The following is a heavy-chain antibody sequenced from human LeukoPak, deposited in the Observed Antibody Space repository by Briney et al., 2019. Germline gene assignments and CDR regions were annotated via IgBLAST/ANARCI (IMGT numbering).Heavy chain of an antibody. CDR3: ATSMAQDVDAFHI. J-gene: IGHJ3*02. D-gene: IGHD2-21*01. Sequence: HPGGSLRLSCAASGFTVSSNYMSWVRQAPGKGLQWVSVIYSGGSTYYADSVKGRFTISRDNSKNTLYLQMNNLRAEDTAMFYCATSMAQDVDAFHIWGQGTMVTVSS. CDR2: IYSGGST. CDR1: GFTVSSNY. V-gene: IGHV3-53*01.